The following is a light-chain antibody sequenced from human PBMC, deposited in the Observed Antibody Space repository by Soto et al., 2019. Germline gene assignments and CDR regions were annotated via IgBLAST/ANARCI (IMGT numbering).Light chain of an antibody. V-gene: IGLV2-23*01. J-gene: IGLJ3*02. Sequence: QSALTQPASVSGSPGQSITISCTGTSSDAGNYNFVSWYQQHPGKAPEVIIYEDSTRPSGVSNRISGSKSGNTASLTISGLQAGDEADYYCCSYAGSSTSWVFGGGTKLTVL. CDR3: CSYAGSSTSWV. CDR1: SSDAGNYNF. CDR2: EDS.